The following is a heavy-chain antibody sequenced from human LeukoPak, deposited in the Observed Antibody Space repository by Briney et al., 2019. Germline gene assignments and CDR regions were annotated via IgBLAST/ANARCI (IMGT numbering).Heavy chain of an antibody. CDR1: GFTVSSNY. J-gene: IGHJ4*02. D-gene: IGHD6-25*01. CDR2: IYSGGST. V-gene: IGHV3-66*02. Sequence: AGGSLRLSCAASGFTVSSNYMSWVRQAPGKGLEWVSVIYSGGSTYYADSEKGRFTISRDNSKNTLYLQMNSLRAEDTAVYYCALSAPDYYFDYWGQGTLVTVSS. CDR3: ALSAPDYYFDY.